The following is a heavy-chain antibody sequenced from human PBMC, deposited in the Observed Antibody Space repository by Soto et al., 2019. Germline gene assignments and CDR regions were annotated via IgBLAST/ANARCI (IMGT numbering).Heavy chain of an antibody. Sequence: SQTLSLTCAISGDSVSSNSAAWNWIRQSPSRGLEWLGRTYYRSKWYNDYAVSVKSRITINPDTSKNQFSLQLNSVTPEDTAVYYCARDQFFYGDYEDYYYYGMDVWGQGTTVTVPS. CDR1: GDSVSSNSAA. V-gene: IGHV6-1*01. J-gene: IGHJ6*02. CDR3: ARDQFFYGDYEDYYYYGMDV. CDR2: TYYRSKWYN. D-gene: IGHD4-17*01.